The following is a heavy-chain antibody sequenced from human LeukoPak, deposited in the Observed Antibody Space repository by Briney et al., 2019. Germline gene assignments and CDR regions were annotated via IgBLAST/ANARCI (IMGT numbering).Heavy chain of an antibody. J-gene: IGHJ4*02. CDR3: ARGLPGTTITGSFDY. CDR2: ISPNSGGT. D-gene: IGHD5-24*01. Sequence: ASVKVSCKASGYTFTGYYVRWVRQAPGQGLEWMGWISPNSGGTNYAQRFQGRVTVTRDTSISTAYMELSSLRPDDTAVYYCARGLPGTTITGSFDYWGQGTLVTVSS. CDR1: GYTFTGYY. V-gene: IGHV1-2*02.